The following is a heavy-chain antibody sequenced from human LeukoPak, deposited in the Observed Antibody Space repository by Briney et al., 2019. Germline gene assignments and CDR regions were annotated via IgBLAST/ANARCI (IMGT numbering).Heavy chain of an antibody. CDR1: GYTFTSYG. Sequence: ASVKVSCKASGYTFTSYGISWVRQAPGQGLEWMGWISANNGNRKYAQKLQARVAMTTDTSTSTAYVELRSLRSDDTAVYYCARGPPYSSGWYGNSWFDPWGQGTLVTVSS. CDR3: ARGPPYSSGWYGNSWFDP. CDR2: ISANNGNR. D-gene: IGHD6-19*01. V-gene: IGHV1-18*01. J-gene: IGHJ5*02.